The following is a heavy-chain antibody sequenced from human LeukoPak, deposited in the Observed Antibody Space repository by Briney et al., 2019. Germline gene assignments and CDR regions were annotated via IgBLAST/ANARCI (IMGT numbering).Heavy chain of an antibody. Sequence: PSETLSLTCSVSGGSISTSNYYWVWIRQSPEKGLEWIGSIFHNGNAFYSPSLQSRVTMSLDTSKSQFYLRLTSVTAADTAVYYCARGHVYSSSFGSRGLLIDYWGQGTLVTVSS. V-gene: IGHV4-39*07. CDR2: IFHNGNA. J-gene: IGHJ4*02. CDR1: GGSISTSNYY. D-gene: IGHD6-6*01. CDR3: ARGHVYSSSFGSRGLLIDY.